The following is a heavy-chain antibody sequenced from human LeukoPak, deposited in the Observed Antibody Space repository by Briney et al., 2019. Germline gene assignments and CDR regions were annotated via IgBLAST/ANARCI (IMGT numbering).Heavy chain of an antibody. D-gene: IGHD4-23*01. CDR3: TRYGGNSFSY. J-gene: IGHJ4*02. V-gene: IGHV3-49*04. Sequence: GRSLRLSCTASGFTFGDSAMSWVRQAPGKGLAWVGFIRSKAYGGTIEYAASVEGRFTISRDDSKSIAYLQMNSLKTEDTSVYYCTRYGGNSFSYWGQGTLVTVSS. CDR2: IRSKAYGGTI. CDR1: GFTFGDSA.